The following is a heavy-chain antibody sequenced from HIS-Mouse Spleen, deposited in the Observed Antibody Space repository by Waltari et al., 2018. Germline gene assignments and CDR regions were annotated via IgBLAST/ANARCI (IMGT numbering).Heavy chain of an antibody. CDR3: ARGYCSSTSCYYFDY. Sequence: QVQLQQWGAGLLKPSETLSLTCAVYGGSFSGYYWSWIRQPPGKGLEWIGEINHSGSTNYNPSLKRLVTISVDTSKNQLSLKLSSVTAADTAVYYCARGYCSSTSCYYFDYWGQGTLVTVSS. CDR1: GGSFSGYY. V-gene: IGHV4-34*01. D-gene: IGHD2-2*01. J-gene: IGHJ4*02. CDR2: INHSGST.